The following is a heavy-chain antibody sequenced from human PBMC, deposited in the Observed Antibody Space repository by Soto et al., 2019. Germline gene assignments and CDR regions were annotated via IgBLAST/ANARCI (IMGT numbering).Heavy chain of an antibody. V-gene: IGHV3-21*01. CDR1: GFTFSSYS. CDR2: ISSSSSYI. J-gene: IGHJ3*02. Sequence: GGSLRLSCAASGFTFSSYSMNWVRQAPGKGLEWVSSISSSSSYIYYADSVKGRFTISRDNAKNSLYLQMNSLRAEDTAVYYCARDRLTFYYRSISPDAFDIWGQGTMVTVSS. D-gene: IGHD3-22*01. CDR3: ARDRLTFYYRSISPDAFDI.